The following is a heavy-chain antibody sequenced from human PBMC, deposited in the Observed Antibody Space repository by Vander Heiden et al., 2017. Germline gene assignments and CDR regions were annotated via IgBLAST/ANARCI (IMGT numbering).Heavy chain of an antibody. J-gene: IGHJ6*02. CDR1: GFTFSSYA. CDR3: ARVRGRTNYGMDV. V-gene: IGHV3-23*01. Sequence: EVQLLESGGGLVQPGGSLRLSCAASGFTFSSYAMSWVRPAPGKGLEWVSAISGSGGSTYYADSVKGRFTISRDNSKNTLYLQMNSLRAEDTAVYYCARVRGRTNYGMDVWGQGTTVTVSS. D-gene: IGHD3-10*01. CDR2: ISGSGGST.